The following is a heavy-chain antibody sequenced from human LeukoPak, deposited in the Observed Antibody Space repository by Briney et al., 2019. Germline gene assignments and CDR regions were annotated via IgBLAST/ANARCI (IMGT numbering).Heavy chain of an antibody. V-gene: IGHV3-21*01. CDR1: GLTFSTYS. D-gene: IGHD3-22*01. CDR3: ESDVRTTMN. CDR2: ISSSGGFI. J-gene: IGHJ1*01. Sequence: GGSLRLSCAASGLTFSTYSMNWVRQAPGKGLEWVSSISSSGGFIYYADSVKGRFTTSRDNAENSLYLPMKSLRAEDTAVYYCESDVRTTMNCGQGTLVTVSS.